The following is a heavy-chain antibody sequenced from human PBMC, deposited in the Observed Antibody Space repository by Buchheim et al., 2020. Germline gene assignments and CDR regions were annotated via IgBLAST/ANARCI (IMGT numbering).Heavy chain of an antibody. D-gene: IGHD4-17*01. CDR1: GGSISSGDYY. Sequence: QVQLQESGPGLVKPSQTLSLTCNVSGGSISSGDYYWSWIRQPPGKGLEWNGYIYYSGSTYYNPSLKSRVTISVDTTKNSFSLKLCSVTAADTAVYYCARDYDGDYVYYYYYGMDVWGQGTT. V-gene: IGHV4-30-4*01. J-gene: IGHJ6*02. CDR2: IYYSGST. CDR3: ARDYDGDYVYYYYYGMDV.